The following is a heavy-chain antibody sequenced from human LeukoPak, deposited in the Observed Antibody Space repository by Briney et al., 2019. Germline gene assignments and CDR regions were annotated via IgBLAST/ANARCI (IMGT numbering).Heavy chain of an antibody. Sequence: GGSLRLSCAASGFTFSDYYMSWIRQAPGKGLEWVSYISSSGSTIYYADSVKGRFTISRDNAKNSLYLQMNSLRAEDTAVYYCAGDLDVPSDAFDIWGQGTMVTVSS. CDR2: ISSSGSTI. CDR1: GFTFSDYY. D-gene: IGHD1-1*01. J-gene: IGHJ3*02. V-gene: IGHV3-11*01. CDR3: AGDLDVPSDAFDI.